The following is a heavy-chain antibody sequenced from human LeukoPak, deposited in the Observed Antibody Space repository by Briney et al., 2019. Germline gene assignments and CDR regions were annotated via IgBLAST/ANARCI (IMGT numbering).Heavy chain of an antibody. V-gene: IGHV3-53*01. D-gene: IGHD6-13*01. CDR3: AREGYWSTNWYKFGSLLRYFDL. CDR1: GFTVSGNY. Sequence: GGSLRLSCAVSGFTVSGNYMSWVRQAPEKGLEWVSLIYSGDTTLYADSVKGRFTISRDISKNTVYLQMNSLRAEDTAVYYCAREGYWSTNWYKFGSLLRYFDLWGRGTLVTVSS. CDR2: IYSGDTT. J-gene: IGHJ2*01.